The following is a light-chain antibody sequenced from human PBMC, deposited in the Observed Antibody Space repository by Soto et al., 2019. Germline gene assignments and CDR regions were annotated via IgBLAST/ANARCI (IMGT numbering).Light chain of an antibody. CDR1: QSINGW. V-gene: IGKV1-5*03. CDR3: QHYNSYSEA. CDR2: KAS. Sequence: DIQMTQSPSTLSASVGDRVSSTCRASQSINGWLAWYQQKPGKAPKLLIYKASTLKSGVPSRFSGSGSGTEFTLTISSLQPDDFATYYCQHYNSYSEAFGQGSNVAIK. J-gene: IGKJ1*01.